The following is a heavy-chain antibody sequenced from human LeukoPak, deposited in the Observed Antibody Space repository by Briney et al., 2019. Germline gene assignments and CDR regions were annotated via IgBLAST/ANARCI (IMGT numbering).Heavy chain of an antibody. J-gene: IGHJ6*03. CDR1: GGSFSNYY. V-gene: IGHV4-34*01. CDR2: INDSGRT. D-gene: IGHD1-7*01. Sequence: SETLSLTCAVYGGSFSNYYWSWIRQPPGRGLEWIGEINDSGRTNYNPSLMSRVTVSVDTSKNQFSLRLTSVTATDTAVYYWARRWNYGRNYYIDVWGNGATVSVSS. CDR3: ARRWNYGRNYYIDV.